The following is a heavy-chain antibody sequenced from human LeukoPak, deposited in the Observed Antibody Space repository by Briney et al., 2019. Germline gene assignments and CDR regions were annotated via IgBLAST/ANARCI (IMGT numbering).Heavy chain of an antibody. Sequence: ASVKVSCKASGYTFTSYGISWVRQAPGQGLEWMGWISAYNGNTNYAQKLQGRVTMTTDTSTSTAYMELRSLRSDDTAVYYFARDLSKNYYYGSGSYYKREDYNWFDPWGQGTLVTASS. CDR2: ISAYNGNT. V-gene: IGHV1-18*01. CDR1: GYTFTSYG. D-gene: IGHD3-10*01. J-gene: IGHJ5*02. CDR3: ARDLSKNYYYGSGSYYKREDYNWFDP.